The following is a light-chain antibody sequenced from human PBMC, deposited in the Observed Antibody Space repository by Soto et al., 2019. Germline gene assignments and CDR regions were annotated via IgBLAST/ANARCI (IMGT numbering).Light chain of an antibody. V-gene: IGLV2-23*01. Sequence: QSVLTQPASVSGSPGQSITISCTGTSSDVGSYNLVSWYQHHPGKAPKLIIYEGMKRPSGVSDRFSGSKSGNTASLTISGLQAEDEADYYCCSYEPATTNVEFGRGTKLTVL. J-gene: IGLJ2*01. CDR3: CSYEPATTNVE. CDR1: SSDVGSYNL. CDR2: EGM.